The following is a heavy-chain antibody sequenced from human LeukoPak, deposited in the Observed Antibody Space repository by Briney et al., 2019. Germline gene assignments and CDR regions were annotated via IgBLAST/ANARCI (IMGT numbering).Heavy chain of an antibody. CDR1: GYTFTSYG. J-gene: IGHJ3*02. Sequence: GASVKVSCKASGYTFTSYGISWVRQAPGQGLEWMGWISAYNGNTNYAQKLQGRVTMTRDTSTSTVYMELSSLRSEDTAVYYCARASPLWYYYDSSGRSDAFDIWGQGTMVTVSS. D-gene: IGHD3-22*01. CDR3: ARASPLWYYYDSSGRSDAFDI. V-gene: IGHV1-18*01. CDR2: ISAYNGNT.